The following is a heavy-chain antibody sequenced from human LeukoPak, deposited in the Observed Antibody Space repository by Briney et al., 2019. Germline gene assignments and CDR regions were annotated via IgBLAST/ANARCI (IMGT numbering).Heavy chain of an antibody. CDR2: IWYDGSNK. Sequence: GRSLRLSCAASGFTFSSYGMHRVRQAPGKGLEWVAVIWYDGSNKYYADSVKGRFTISRDNSKNTLYLQMNSLRAEDTAVYYCAKSSGHFEGSIDYWGQGTLVTVSS. CDR3: AKSSGHFEGSIDY. CDR1: GFTFSSYG. J-gene: IGHJ4*02. D-gene: IGHD3-22*01. V-gene: IGHV3-33*06.